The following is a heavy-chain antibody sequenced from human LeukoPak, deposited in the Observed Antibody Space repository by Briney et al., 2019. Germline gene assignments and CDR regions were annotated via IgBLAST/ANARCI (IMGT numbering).Heavy chain of an antibody. CDR1: GGSISTSSYY. CDR3: ARPQDDSSGYYQYNWFDP. V-gene: IGHV4-39*01. J-gene: IGHJ5*02. D-gene: IGHD3-22*01. Sequence: PSETLSLTCTVSGGSISTSSYYWGWIRQLPGKGLEWIGSIYYSGSTYYNPSLKSRVTISVDTSKNQFSLNLSSVTAADTAVYYCARPQDDSSGYYQYNWFDPWGQGTLVIVSS. CDR2: IYYSGST.